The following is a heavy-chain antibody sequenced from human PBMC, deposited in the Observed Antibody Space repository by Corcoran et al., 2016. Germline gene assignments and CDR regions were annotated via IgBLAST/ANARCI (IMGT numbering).Heavy chain of an antibody. D-gene: IGHD6-19*01. J-gene: IGHJ4*02. CDR1: GFTFRTYA. CDR2: IWADGSNQ. Sequence: QVHLVDSGGGVVQPGRSLRLSCAASGFTFRTYAMHWVRQAPGKGLEWVAFIWADGSNQQYADSVKGRFTISRDNFKNTVYLQMDSLRVEDTAVDYCAGDPPSSGWAFAYWGQGTLVTVSS. CDR3: AGDPPSSGWAFAY. V-gene: IGHV3-33*01.